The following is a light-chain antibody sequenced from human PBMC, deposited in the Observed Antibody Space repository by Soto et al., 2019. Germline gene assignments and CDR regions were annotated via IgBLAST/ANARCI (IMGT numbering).Light chain of an antibody. CDR3: QHHNSYSQT. V-gene: IGKV1-5*02. CDR2: GAS. CDR1: QGIELY. Sequence: DIQMTQSPPPRSAFLGDRATILCRPGQGIELYLAWYQQMPGKAPKLLIYGASTLQSGVPSRFSGSGSGTEFTLTISSLQPDDFGTYFCQHHNSYSQTFGQGTKVEIK. J-gene: IGKJ1*01.